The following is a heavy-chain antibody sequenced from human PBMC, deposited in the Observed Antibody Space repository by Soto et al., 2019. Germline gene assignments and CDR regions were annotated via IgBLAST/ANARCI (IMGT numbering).Heavy chain of an antibody. Sequence: QVRLQESGPGLVKPSETLSLTCTVSGCSMISYYCSWIRQPPGRGLEWIGFIYYAGSTKYNPSLNGRVTISVDTTKTEFSQTVTSVTAADPAVYYCASRIGATETFDYWGQGTLVTLSS. J-gene: IGHJ4*02. V-gene: IGHV4-59*08. CDR2: IYYAGST. D-gene: IGHD5-12*01. CDR3: ASRIGATETFDY. CDR1: GCSMISYY.